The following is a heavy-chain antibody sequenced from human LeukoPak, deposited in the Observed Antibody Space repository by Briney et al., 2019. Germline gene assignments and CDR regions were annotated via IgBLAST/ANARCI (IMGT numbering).Heavy chain of an antibody. Sequence: ASVKVSCKASGYTFTSYYMHWVRQAPGQGLEWMGIINPSGGSTSYAQKFQGRVTMTRDTSTSTVYMELSSLRSGDTAVYYCARRVVTGGSYNWFDPWGQGTLVTVSS. CDR2: INPSGGST. J-gene: IGHJ5*02. D-gene: IGHD1-1*01. CDR1: GYTFTSYY. CDR3: ARRVVTGGSYNWFDP. V-gene: IGHV1-46*01.